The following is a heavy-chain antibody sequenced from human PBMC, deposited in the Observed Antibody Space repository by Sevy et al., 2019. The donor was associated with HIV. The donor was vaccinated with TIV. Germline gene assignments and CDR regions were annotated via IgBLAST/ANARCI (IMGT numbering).Heavy chain of an antibody. Sequence: GGSLRLSCAASGFTFSSYWMHWVRQAPGKGLVWVSRINSDGSSTSYADSVKGRFTISRDNAKNTLYLQMNSLRAEDTAVYYWARRGVVVRGVTLFDYWGQGTLVTVSS. V-gene: IGHV3-74*01. J-gene: IGHJ4*02. CDR2: INSDGSST. CDR3: ARRGVVVRGVTLFDY. D-gene: IGHD3-10*01. CDR1: GFTFSSYW.